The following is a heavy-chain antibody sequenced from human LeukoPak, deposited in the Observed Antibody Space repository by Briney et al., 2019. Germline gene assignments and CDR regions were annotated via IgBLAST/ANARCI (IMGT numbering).Heavy chain of an antibody. CDR1: GGSISSYY. CDR3: ARGYTYGGTFHFNY. CDR2: IYDSGST. V-gene: IGHV4-59*08. D-gene: IGHD3-16*01. Sequence: SETLSLTCTVSGGSISSYYLSWIRQPPGKGLEWIGYIYDSGSTNYNPSLKSRVTISVDKSNKQFALKQSSVTAADTAVYYCARGYTYGGTFHFNYWGQGTLVTVSS. J-gene: IGHJ4*02.